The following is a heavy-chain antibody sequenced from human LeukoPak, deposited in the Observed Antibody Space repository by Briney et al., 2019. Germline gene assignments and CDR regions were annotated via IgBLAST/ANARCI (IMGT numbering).Heavy chain of an antibody. CDR1: GYTFTSYD. D-gene: IGHD1-26*01. CDR2: MNPNTGNT. CDR3: ARGVGATISYYHYYIDV. V-gene: IGHV1-8*03. J-gene: IGHJ6*03. Sequence: ASVKVSCKASGYTFTSYDINWVRQASGQGPEWMGWMNPNTGNTGYAQKFQGRVTITRNTSISTVYMELSSLRSEDTAVYYCARGVGATISYYHYYIDVWGKGTTVTVS.